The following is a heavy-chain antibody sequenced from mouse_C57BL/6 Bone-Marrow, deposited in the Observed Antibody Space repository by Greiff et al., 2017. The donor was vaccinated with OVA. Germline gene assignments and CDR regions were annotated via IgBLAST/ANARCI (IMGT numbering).Heavy chain of an antibody. V-gene: IGHV1-42*01. CDR1: GYSFTGYY. Sequence: EVKLTESGPELVKPGASVKISCKASGYSFTGYYMNWVKQSPEKSLEWIGEINPSTGGTTYNQKFKAKATLTVDKSSSTAYMQLKSLTSEDSAVYYCARGGYPFAYWGQGTLVTVSA. D-gene: IGHD2-2*01. CDR2: INPSTGGT. CDR3: ARGGYPFAY. J-gene: IGHJ3*01.